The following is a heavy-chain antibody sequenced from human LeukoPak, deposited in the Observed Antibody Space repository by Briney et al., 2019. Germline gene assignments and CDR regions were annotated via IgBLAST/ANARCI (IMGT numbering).Heavy chain of an antibody. Sequence: GGSLRLSCAASGFTFSSYSMNWVRQAPGKGLEWVSYISSGTSTIYYADSVKGRFTISRDNAKNTLYLQMNSLRAEDTAVYYCAKDLEEELEPVTIDYWGQGTLVTVSS. CDR3: AKDLEEELEPVTIDY. CDR2: ISSGTSTI. D-gene: IGHD1-1*01. V-gene: IGHV3-48*01. J-gene: IGHJ4*02. CDR1: GFTFSSYS.